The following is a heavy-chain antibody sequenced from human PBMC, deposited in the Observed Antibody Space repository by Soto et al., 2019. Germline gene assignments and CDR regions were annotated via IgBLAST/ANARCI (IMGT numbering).Heavy chain of an antibody. V-gene: IGHV3-7*04. D-gene: IGHD3-22*01. CDR2: IKQDGSEK. CDR1: GFTLSSYW. CDR3: ARDSPGYYDSSGYYPHDAFDI. J-gene: IGHJ3*02. Sequence: GSLRLSCAASGFTLSSYWMSWVRQAKGKGLEWVANIKQDGSEKYYVDSVKGRFTISRDNAKNSLYLQMNSLRAEDTAVYYCARDSPGYYDSSGYYPHDAFDIWGQGTMLTVSS.